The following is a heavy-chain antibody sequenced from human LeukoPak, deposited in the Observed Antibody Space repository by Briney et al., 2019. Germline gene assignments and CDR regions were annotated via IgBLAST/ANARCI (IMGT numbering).Heavy chain of an antibody. V-gene: IGHV4-39*02. J-gene: IGHJ3*02. Sequence: SETLSLTCSVSGDSIIGYYWGWIRQPPGKGLEWIGSIHSSGSTYYNLSLKSRVTISVDTSKNHFSLKVNSVTAADTAIYYCARPRASRTYPNDAFDIWGQGTMVTVSS. CDR1: GDSIIGYY. D-gene: IGHD2-2*01. CDR3: ARPRASRTYPNDAFDI. CDR2: IHSSGST.